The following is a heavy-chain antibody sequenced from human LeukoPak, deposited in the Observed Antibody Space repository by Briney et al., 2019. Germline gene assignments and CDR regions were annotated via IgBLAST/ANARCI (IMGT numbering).Heavy chain of an antibody. J-gene: IGHJ4*02. CDR2: IIPIFGTA. Sequence: GASVKVSCKASRGTFSSYAISWVRQAPGQGLEWMGGIIPIFGTANYAQKFQGRVTITTDESTSTAYMELSSLRSEDTAVYYCARGYYDSSGYSYYFDYWGQGTPVTVSS. V-gene: IGHV1-69*05. CDR3: ARGYYDSSGYSYYFDY. D-gene: IGHD3-22*01. CDR1: RGTFSSYA.